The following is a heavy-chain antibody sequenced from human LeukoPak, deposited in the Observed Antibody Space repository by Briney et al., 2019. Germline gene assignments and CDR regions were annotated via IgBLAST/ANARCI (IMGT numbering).Heavy chain of an antibody. CDR1: GFTFGSHA. D-gene: IGHD3-3*01. Sequence: GGSLRLSCAASGFTFGSHAMSWVRQAPGKGLEWLAAISGSGGSTYYADAVKGRFTISRDNSETTLYLRMNSLRAEDTAVYYCAKDPHILEWLLFFDYWGQGTLVTVSS. J-gene: IGHJ4*02. V-gene: IGHV3-23*01. CDR3: AKDPHILEWLLFFDY. CDR2: ISGSGGST.